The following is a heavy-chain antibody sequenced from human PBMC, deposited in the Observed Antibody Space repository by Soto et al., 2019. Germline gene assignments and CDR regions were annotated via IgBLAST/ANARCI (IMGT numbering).Heavy chain of an antibody. CDR1: GDSVSSNSAA. CDR3: ARDLRLARITIFGVVNAFDI. D-gene: IGHD3-3*01. V-gene: IGHV6-1*01. CDR2: TYYRSKWYN. J-gene: IGHJ3*02. Sequence: SQTLSLTCAISGDSVSSNSAAWNWIRQSPSRGLEWLGRTYYRSKWYNDYAVSVKSRITINPDTSKNQFSLQLNSVTPEDTAVYYCARDLRLARITIFGVVNAFDIRGQGTMVTVSS.